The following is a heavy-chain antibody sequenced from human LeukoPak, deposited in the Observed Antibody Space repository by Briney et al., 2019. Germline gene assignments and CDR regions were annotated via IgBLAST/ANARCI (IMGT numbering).Heavy chain of an antibody. Sequence: GASVKVSCKASGYTFTCQYLHWVRQAPGQGLEWMGWINPNSGGTNYAQKFQGRVTMTRDTSISTAYMELSRLRSGDTAVYYCARDLSQQQLVRGNAFDIWGQGTMVTVSS. CDR1: GYTFTCQY. CDR3: ARDLSQQQLVRGNAFDI. D-gene: IGHD6-13*01. J-gene: IGHJ3*02. V-gene: IGHV1-2*02. CDR2: INPNSGGT.